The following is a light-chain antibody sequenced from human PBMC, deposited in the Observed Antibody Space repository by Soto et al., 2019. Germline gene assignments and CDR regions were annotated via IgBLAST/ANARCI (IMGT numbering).Light chain of an antibody. CDR1: QSVWVPY. CDR2: GAS. J-gene: IGKJ3*01. V-gene: IGKV3-20*01. CDR3: QQYGGSPFT. Sequence: VLTQSPGTLSLSPGERATLSRRASQSVWVPYLAWYQQKTVQSPRPIIYGASNRATGIPYRFSGGGAGRDVTITISRLEPEDFAVYYCQQYGGSPFTFGPGTKVDIK.